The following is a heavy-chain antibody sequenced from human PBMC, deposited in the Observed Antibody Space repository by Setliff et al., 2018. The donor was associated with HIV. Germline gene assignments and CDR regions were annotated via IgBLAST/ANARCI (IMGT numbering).Heavy chain of an antibody. D-gene: IGHD6-19*01. V-gene: IGHV3-72*01. Sequence: GGSLRLSCAASGFIFSDHYMDWVRQAPGKGLEWVGRIRNKAKSYTTKYAASVKDRFTISRDDSKNSLYLQMKSLKTEDTAVYFCARDTSRSDESAFDIWGQGTMVTVSS. J-gene: IGHJ3*02. CDR3: ARDTSRSDESAFDI. CDR2: IRNKAKSYTT. CDR1: GFIFSDHY.